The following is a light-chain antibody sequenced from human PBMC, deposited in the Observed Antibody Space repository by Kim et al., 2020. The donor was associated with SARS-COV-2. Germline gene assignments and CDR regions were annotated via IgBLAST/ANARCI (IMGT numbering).Light chain of an antibody. CDR1: NIGSKN. J-gene: IGLJ3*02. CDR3: QVWDSSNEM. CDR2: RDS. V-gene: IGLV3-9*01. Sequence: AALGQPAMIPCGRTNIGSKNVQWYQQKPGQAAVLVIYRDSNRTSGIPERFSGSNSGNTATLTISRAQAGDEADYYCQVWDSSNEMCGGGTKLTVL.